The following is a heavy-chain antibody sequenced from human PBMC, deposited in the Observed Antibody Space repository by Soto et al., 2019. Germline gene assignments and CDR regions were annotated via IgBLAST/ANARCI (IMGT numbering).Heavy chain of an antibody. CDR2: ISSRSSNI. V-gene: IGHV3-21*01. J-gene: IGHJ4*02. CDR3: ASHSSSSLN. Sequence: EVQLVESGGGLVKPGGSLRLSCAASGFTFCSYSMYWVRQAPGKGLVWVSSISSRSSNIYYADSVKGRSTISRDNAKNTPYLQMNSMRAEDTAEYYCASHSSSSLNWGKGTRFTVSS. D-gene: IGHD6-6*01. CDR1: GFTFCSYS.